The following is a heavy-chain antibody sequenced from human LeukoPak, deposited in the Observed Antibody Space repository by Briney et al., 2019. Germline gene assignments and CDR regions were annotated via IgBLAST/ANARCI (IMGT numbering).Heavy chain of an antibody. D-gene: IGHD3-3*01. CDR2: IYYSGST. J-gene: IGHJ4*02. V-gene: IGHV4-59*01. CDR1: GGSISSYY. Sequence: SETLSLTCTVSGGSISSYYWSWIRQPPGKGLEWIGYIYYSGSTNYNPPLKSRVTISVDTSKNQFSLKLSSVTAADTAVYYCARTLTIFGVVNRFDYWGQGTLVTVSS. CDR3: ARTLTIFGVVNRFDY.